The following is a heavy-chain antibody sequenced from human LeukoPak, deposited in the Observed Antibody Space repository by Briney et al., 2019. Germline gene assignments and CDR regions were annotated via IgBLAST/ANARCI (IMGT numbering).Heavy chain of an antibody. CDR2: MNSDGSST. CDR1: GFTFSSYW. J-gene: IGHJ4*02. Sequence: PGGSLRLSCAASGFTFSSYWMHWVRQAPGKGLVWVSRMNSDGSSTSYADSVKGRFTISRDNSKNTLYLQMNSLRAEDTAAYYCAKVLAASGPYYFDYWGQGTLVTVSS. D-gene: IGHD6-13*01. V-gene: IGHV3-74*01. CDR3: AKVLAASGPYYFDY.